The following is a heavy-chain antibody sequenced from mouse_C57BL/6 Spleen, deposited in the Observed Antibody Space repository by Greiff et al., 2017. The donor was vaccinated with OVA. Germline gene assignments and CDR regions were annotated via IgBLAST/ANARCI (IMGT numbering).Heavy chain of an antibody. CDR3: ARGTAQAPYYFDY. V-gene: IGHV3-6*01. CDR2: ISYDGSN. D-gene: IGHD3-2*02. Sequence: EVQVVESGPGLVKPSQSLSLTCSVTGYSITSGYYWNWIRQFPGNKLEWMGYISYDGSNNYNPSLKNRISITRDTSKNQFFLKLNSVTTEDTATYYCARGTAQAPYYFDYWGQGTTLTVSS. J-gene: IGHJ2*01. CDR1: GYSITSGYY.